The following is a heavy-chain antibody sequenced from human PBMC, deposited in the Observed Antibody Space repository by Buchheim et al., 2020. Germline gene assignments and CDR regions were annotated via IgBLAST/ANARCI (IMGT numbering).Heavy chain of an antibody. V-gene: IGHV3-66*01. CDR3: ARSAPSSGFYGDYFDY. CDR1: GFTVSSNY. CDR2: IYSGGST. J-gene: IGHJ4*02. Sequence: EVQLVESGGGLVQPGGSLRLSCAASGFTVSSNYMSWVRQAPGKGLEWVSVIYSGGSTYYADSVKGRFTISRDNSKNTLYIQMNSLRAEDTAVYYCARSAPSSGFYGDYFDYWGQGTL. D-gene: IGHD3-22*01.